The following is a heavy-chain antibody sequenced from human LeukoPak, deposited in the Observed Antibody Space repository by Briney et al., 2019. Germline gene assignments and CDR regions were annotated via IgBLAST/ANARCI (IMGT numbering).Heavy chain of an antibody. V-gene: IGHV4-59*01. CDR3: AREGYSYGYDH. D-gene: IGHD5-18*01. CDR2: IYYSGST. CDR1: GGSISSYY. J-gene: IGHJ1*01. Sequence: NPSETLSLTCTVSGGSISSYYWSWIRQPPGKGLEWIGYIYYSGSTNYNPSLKSRVTISVDTSKNQFSLKLSSVTAADTAVYYCAREGYSYGYDHGGQGTLVTVSS.